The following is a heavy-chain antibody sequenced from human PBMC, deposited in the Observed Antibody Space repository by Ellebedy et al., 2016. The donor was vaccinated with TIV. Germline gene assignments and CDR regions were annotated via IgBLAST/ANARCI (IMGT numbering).Heavy chain of an antibody. CDR2: IYPGDSDV. D-gene: IGHD3-16*01. CDR3: ARHMRSWYFDL. J-gene: IGHJ2*01. Sequence: GGSLRLXCKGSGYDFTNFWIGWVRQMPGKGPELMGIIYPGDSDVKYSPSFQGQVTISADKAISTAYVQWSNLRASDTAMYYCARHMRSWYFDLWGRGTLVTVSS. CDR1: GYDFTNFW. V-gene: IGHV5-51*01.